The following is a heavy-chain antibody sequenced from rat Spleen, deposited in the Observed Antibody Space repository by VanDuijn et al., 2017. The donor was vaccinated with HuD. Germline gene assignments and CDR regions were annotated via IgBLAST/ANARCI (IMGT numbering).Heavy chain of an antibody. CDR2: ISPNGGST. CDR1: GFTFSNYG. D-gene: IGHD1-2*01. CDR3: ARRPITIAASFDY. J-gene: IGHJ2*01. Sequence: EVQLVESGGGLVQPGRSMKLSCAASGFTFSNYGMAWVRQAPKKGLEWVAYISPNGGSTYYRDSVKGRFTISRDNAKSTLYLQMDSLRSEDTATYYCARRPITIAASFDYWGQGVMVTVSS. V-gene: IGHV5-19*01.